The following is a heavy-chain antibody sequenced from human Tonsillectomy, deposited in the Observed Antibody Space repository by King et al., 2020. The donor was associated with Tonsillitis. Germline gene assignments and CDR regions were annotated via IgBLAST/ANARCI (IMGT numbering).Heavy chain of an antibody. Sequence: QLVQSGGGLVQPGGSLRLSCAAYGITFSSYWMSWVRQTPGKGLEWVANIKQDGSEKYYVDSVKGRFTISRDNAKNSLYLHMNSLRAEDMAVYYCATTSGPGGTFDFWGQGTMVTVSS. CDR3: ATTSGPGGTFDF. V-gene: IGHV3-7*03. CDR1: GITFSSYW. CDR2: IKQDGSEK. J-gene: IGHJ3*01. D-gene: IGHD3-16*01.